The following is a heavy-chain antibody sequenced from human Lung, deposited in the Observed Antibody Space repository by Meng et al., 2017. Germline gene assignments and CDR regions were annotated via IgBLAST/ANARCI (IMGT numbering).Heavy chain of an antibody. D-gene: IGHD6-13*01. V-gene: IGHV1-2*06. CDR1: GYNFPDYW. J-gene: IGHJ4*02. Sequence: QVQLVQSGAEGKKPGASVKVSCKPSGYNFPDYWLHWVRRAPGQGLEWMGRIDPKSGDTHYAQRFQGRVTMTGDTSISTAYMELSGLRSDDTAMYYCARDEDISAAGKLFSDYWGQGTLVTVSS. CDR3: ARDEDISAAGKLFSDY. CDR2: IDPKSGDT.